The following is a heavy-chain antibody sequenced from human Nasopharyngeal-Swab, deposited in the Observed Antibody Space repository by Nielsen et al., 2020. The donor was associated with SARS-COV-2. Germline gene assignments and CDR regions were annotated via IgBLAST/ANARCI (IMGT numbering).Heavy chain of an antibody. D-gene: IGHD2-2*01. CDR3: VRGTYCTATSCYENDVFDI. CDR2: IGTTGDT. V-gene: IGHV3-13*01. CDR1: GFTFTTYD. J-gene: IGHJ3*02. Sequence: GGSLRLSCAASGFTFTTYDMHWVRQDTGKRLEWVSGIGTTGDTHYPDSVKGRFTISRENAKNSLYLQMNTLRAEDTAVYYCVRGTYCTATSCYENDVFDIWGQGTMVTVSS.